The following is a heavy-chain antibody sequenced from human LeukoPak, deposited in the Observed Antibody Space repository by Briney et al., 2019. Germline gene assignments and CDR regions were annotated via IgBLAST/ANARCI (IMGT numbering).Heavy chain of an antibody. CDR1: GYTFTNYN. J-gene: IGHJ2*01. Sequence: ASVKVSCKASGYTFTNYNMHWGRQTPRQRLEWMGMIKPTGGSTSYAQRFQGRVTMTRDTSTSTVYMELSSLTSEDTAVYYCARDGAVSGTSDWYFDLWGHGTLVTVSS. V-gene: IGHV1-46*01. CDR3: ARDGAVSGTSDWYFDL. CDR2: IKPTGGST. D-gene: IGHD3-10*01.